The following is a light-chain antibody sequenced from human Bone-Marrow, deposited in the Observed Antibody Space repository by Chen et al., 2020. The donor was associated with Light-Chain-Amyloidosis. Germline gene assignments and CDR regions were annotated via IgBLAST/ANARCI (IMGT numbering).Light chain of an antibody. CDR3: CSYAGSTTYIV. CDR1: SRDVGSYNL. V-gene: IGLV2-23*02. J-gene: IGLJ2*01. Sequence: QSALTPPASVSGSPGPSITISCPGTSRDVGSYNLFTWYQQHPGKAPKLMIFDVTKRPSGVSNRFSGSKSGNTASLTISGLQADDEADYYCCSYAGSTTYIVFGGGTKLTVL. CDR2: DVT.